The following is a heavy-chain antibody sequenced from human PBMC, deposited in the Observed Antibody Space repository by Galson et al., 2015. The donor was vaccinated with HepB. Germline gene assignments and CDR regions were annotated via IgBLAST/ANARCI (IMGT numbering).Heavy chain of an antibody. Sequence: SLRLSCAASGFTFSSYAMHWVRQAPGKGLEWVAVISYDGSNKYYADSVKGRFTISRDNSKNTLYLQMNSLRAEDTAVYDCAREGVVVVAAAYYFDYWGQGTLVTVSS. CDR1: GFTFSSYA. D-gene: IGHD2-15*01. J-gene: IGHJ4*02. V-gene: IGHV3-30-3*01. CDR2: ISYDGSNK. CDR3: AREGVVVVAAAYYFDY.